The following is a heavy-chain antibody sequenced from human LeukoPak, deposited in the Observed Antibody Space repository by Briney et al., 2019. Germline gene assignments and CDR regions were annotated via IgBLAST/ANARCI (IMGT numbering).Heavy chain of an antibody. V-gene: IGHV3-9*01. CDR3: AKDDGFSY. CDR2: ISWNSGSI. D-gene: IGHD3-10*01. J-gene: IGHJ4*02. CDR1: GFTFDDYA. Sequence: SGGSLRLSCAASGFTFDDYAVHWVRQAPGKGLEWVSGISWNSGSIGYADSVKGRFTISRDNAKNSLYLQMNSLRAEDTALYYCAKDDGFSYWGQGTLVTVSS.